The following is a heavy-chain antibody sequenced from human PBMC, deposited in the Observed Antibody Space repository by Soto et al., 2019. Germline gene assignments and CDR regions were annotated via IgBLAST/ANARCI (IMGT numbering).Heavy chain of an antibody. Sequence: GGSLRLSCAASGFTFDDYAMYWVRQTPGKGLEWVSGISGNSGNIGYADYVKVRFNISRDNAKNSLYLQMDSMRAEDSGLYYCAKDIGNKIQLDXWGHGTLFTVSX. CDR3: AKDIGNKIQLDX. D-gene: IGHD5-18*01. CDR1: GFTFDDYA. V-gene: IGHV3-9*01. J-gene: IGHJ4*01. CDR2: ISGNSGNI.